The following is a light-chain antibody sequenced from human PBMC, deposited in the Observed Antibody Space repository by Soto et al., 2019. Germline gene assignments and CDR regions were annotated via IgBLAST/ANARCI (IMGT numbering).Light chain of an antibody. CDR1: QSISSN. V-gene: IGKV3-15*01. Sequence: EIVMTQSPATLSVSPGARATLSCRASQSISSNLAWYQHRPGQPPRLPIFGASTRATGIPARFSGSGSGTEFTLTISSLQSEDFGLYYCQHYHNWPPWTFGQGTKVEIK. CDR2: GAS. CDR3: QHYHNWPPWT. J-gene: IGKJ1*01.